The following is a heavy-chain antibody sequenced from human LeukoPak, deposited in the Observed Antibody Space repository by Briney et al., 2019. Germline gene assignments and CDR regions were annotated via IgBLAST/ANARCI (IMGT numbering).Heavy chain of an antibody. D-gene: IGHD4-17*01. CDR1: GGIFSSYV. Sequence: SVKVSCKASGGIFSSYVISWVRQAPGQGLEWMGRIIPIFGIANYAQKFQGRVTITADKSTSTAYMELSSLRAEDTAVYYGAREDGDRSTSDYFDYWGQGTLVTVSS. CDR3: AREDGDRSTSDYFDY. J-gene: IGHJ4*02. CDR2: IIPIFGIA. V-gene: IGHV1-69*04.